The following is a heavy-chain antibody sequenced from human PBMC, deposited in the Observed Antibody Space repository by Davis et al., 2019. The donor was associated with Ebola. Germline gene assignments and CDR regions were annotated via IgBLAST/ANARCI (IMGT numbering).Heavy chain of an antibody. Sequence: GGSLRLSCAASGFIFDDFGVSWVRQAPGKGLEWVSGINWNGRSIGYADSVKGRFTISRDNVKNSLYLQMNSLRAEDTALYFCARRVYDSSGYYYFDYWGQGTLVTVSS. V-gene: IGHV3-20*04. D-gene: IGHD3-22*01. J-gene: IGHJ4*02. CDR1: GFIFDDFG. CDR2: INWNGRSI. CDR3: ARRVYDSSGYYYFDY.